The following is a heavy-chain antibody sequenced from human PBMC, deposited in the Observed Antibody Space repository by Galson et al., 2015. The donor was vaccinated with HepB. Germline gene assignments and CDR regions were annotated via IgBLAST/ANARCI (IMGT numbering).Heavy chain of an antibody. D-gene: IGHD4-17*01. CDR3: ARDLTVTTYYYYGMDV. V-gene: IGHV1-69*13. CDR1: GGTFSSYA. J-gene: IGHJ6*02. Sequence: SVKVSCKASGGTFSSYAIIWARQAPGQGLEWMGGIIPIFGTANYAQKFQGRVTITADESTSTAYMELSSLRSEDTAVYYCARDLTVTTYYYYGMDVWGQGTTVTVSS. CDR2: IIPIFGTA.